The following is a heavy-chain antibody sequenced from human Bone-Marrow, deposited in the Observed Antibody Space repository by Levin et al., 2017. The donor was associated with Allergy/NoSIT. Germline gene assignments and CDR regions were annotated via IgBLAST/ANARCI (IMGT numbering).Heavy chain of an antibody. J-gene: IGHJ6*03. CDR2: LDGSSGKT. CDR3: AKAETAVMLDYSYFDV. D-gene: IGHD4-17*01. Sequence: GGSLRLSCRISGFIFADYAMNWVRQAPGRGLEWVSSLDGSSGKTHYADSVKGRFTISREYSKDTLFLQMNSLRAEDTARYYCAKAETAVMLDYSYFDVWGEGTAVTVSS. CDR1: GFIFADYA. V-gene: IGHV3-23*01.